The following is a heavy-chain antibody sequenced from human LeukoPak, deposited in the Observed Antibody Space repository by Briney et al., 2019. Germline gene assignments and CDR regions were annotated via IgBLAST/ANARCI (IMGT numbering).Heavy chain of an antibody. CDR3: ARGGENGDYVDY. J-gene: IGHJ4*02. CDR2: INSDGSST. Sequence: GGSLRLSCAASGFTFSSYSMNWVRQAPGKGLVWVSRINSDGSSTSYADSVKGRFTISRDNAKNTLYLQMNSLRAEDTAVYYCARGGENGDYVDYWGQGTLVTVSS. D-gene: IGHD3-16*01. V-gene: IGHV3-74*01. CDR1: GFTFSSYS.